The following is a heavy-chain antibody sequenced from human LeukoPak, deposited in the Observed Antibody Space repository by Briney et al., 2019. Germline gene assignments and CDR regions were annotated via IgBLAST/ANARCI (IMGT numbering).Heavy chain of an antibody. Sequence: PSGTLSLTCAVSGGSISSSNWWSWVRQPPGKGLEWIGYIYYSGSTYYNPSLKSRVTISVDTFKNQFSLKLSSVTAADTAVYYCASYSSGENWFDPWGQGTLVTVSS. J-gene: IGHJ5*02. CDR3: ASYSSGENWFDP. CDR2: IYYSGST. V-gene: IGHV4-4*02. D-gene: IGHD6-19*01. CDR1: GGSISSSNW.